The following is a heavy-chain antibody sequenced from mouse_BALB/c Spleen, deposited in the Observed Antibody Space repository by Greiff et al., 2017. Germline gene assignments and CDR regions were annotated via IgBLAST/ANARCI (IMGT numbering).Heavy chain of an antibody. CDR2: IRSKSNNYAT. CDR3: VREGLGGYFDY. D-gene: IGHD2-4*01. Sequence: GGGLVQPKGSLKLSCAASGFTFNTYAMHWVCQAPGKGLEWVARIRSKSNNYATYYADSVKDRFTISRDDSQSMLYLQMNNLKTEDTAMYYCVREGLGGYFDYWGQGTTLTVSS. J-gene: IGHJ2*01. CDR1: GFTFNTYA. V-gene: IGHV10-3*03.